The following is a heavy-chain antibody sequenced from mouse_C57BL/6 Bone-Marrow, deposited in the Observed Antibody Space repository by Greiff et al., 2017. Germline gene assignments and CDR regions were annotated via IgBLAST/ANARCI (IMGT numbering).Heavy chain of an antibody. CDR3: ASGGELPYFDY. CDR2: IYPRSGNT. D-gene: IGHD1-1*01. CDR1: GYTFTSYG. V-gene: IGHV1-81*01. Sequence: QVQLTESGAELARPGASVKLSCKASGYTFTSYGISWVKQRTGQGLEWIGEIYPRSGNTYYNEKVKGKATLTADKSSGTAYMELRSLTSDVSSVYCCASGGELPYFDYWGQGTTLTVSS. J-gene: IGHJ2*01.